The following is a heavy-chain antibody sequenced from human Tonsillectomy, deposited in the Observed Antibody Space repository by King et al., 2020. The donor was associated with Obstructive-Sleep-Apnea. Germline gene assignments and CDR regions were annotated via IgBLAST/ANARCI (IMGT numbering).Heavy chain of an antibody. V-gene: IGHV3-15*01. CDR3: TTDYGDYVGGWNDAFDI. Sequence: QLVQSGGGLVKPGGSLRLSCAASGFTFSNAWMSWVRQAPGKGLEWVGRIKSKTDGGTTDYAAPVKGRFTISRDDSKNTLYLQMNSLKTEDTAVYYCTTDYGDYVGGWNDAFDIWGQGTMVTVSS. CDR1: GFTFSNAW. J-gene: IGHJ3*02. CDR2: IKSKTDGGTT. D-gene: IGHD4-17*01.